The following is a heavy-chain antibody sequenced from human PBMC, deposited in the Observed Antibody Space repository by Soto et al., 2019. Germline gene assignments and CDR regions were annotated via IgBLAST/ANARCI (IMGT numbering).Heavy chain of an antibody. CDR1: GFTFSAYW. D-gene: IGHD3-3*01. V-gene: IGHV3-7*01. Sequence: PGGSLRLSCEGSGFTFSAYWMTWVRQAPWKGLEWVASIKGDGSEKYFVDSVKGRFTISRDNDKKSLYLQMNSLRAEDTAVYYCARRYHYYDFWGGGSRGGYFYALDVWGEGTTVTVSS. CDR3: ARRYHYYDFWGGGSRGGYFYALDV. J-gene: IGHJ6*04. CDR2: IKGDGSEK.